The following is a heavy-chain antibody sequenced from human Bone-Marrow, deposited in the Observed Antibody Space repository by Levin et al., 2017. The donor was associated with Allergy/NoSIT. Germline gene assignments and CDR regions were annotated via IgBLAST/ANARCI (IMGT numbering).Heavy chain of an antibody. D-gene: IGHD3-16*01. CDR3: ARDNPLGLRLGELWGLDAFDI. V-gene: IGHV4-4*07. CDR2: IYTSGST. Sequence: PSETLSLTCTVSGGSISSYYWSWIRQPAGKGLEWIGRIYTSGSTNYNPSLKSRVTMSVDTSKNQFSLKLSSVTAADTAVYYCARDNPLGLRLGELWGLDAFDIWGQGTMVTVSS. J-gene: IGHJ3*02. CDR1: GGSISSYY.